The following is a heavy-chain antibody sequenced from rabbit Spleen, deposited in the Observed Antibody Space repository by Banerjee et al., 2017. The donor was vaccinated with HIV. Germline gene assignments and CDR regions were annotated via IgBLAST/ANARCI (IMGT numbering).Heavy chain of an antibody. D-gene: IGHD8-1*01. CDR3: ARDTGSSFSSYGMDL. J-gene: IGHJ6*01. CDR1: GFSFNNGYD. CDR2: AYAGSSGNT. Sequence: QQLVESGGGLVKPGASLTLTCKASGFSFNNGYDMCWVRQAPGKGLEWVACAYAGSSGNTYSATWAKGRFTISKTSSTTVTLQMTSLTAADTATYFCARDTGSSFSSYGMDLWGPGTLVTVS. V-gene: IGHV1S40*01.